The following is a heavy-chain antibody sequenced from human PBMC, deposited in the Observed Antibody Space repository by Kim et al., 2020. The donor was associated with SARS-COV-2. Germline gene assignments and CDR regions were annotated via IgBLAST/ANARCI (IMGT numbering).Heavy chain of an antibody. CDR2: FDPEDCET. CDR3: ATSAAAGIGGWFDP. Sequence: GKGLEWMGGFDPEDCETIYAQKFQGRVTMTEDTSTDTAYMELSSLRSEDTAVYYWATSAAAGIGGWFDPWGQGTLVTVSS. D-gene: IGHD6-13*01. V-gene: IGHV1-24*01. J-gene: IGHJ5*02.